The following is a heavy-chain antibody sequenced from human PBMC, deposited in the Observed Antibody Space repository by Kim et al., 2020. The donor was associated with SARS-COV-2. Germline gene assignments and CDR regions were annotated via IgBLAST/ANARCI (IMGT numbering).Heavy chain of an antibody. V-gene: IGHV5-51*01. D-gene: IGHD6-6*01. Sequence: TRYSPSCQGQVTISADKSISTAYLQWSSLKASDTAMYYCASHSSSLAFDYWGQGTLVTVSS. CDR3: ASHSSSLAFDY. J-gene: IGHJ4*02. CDR2: T.